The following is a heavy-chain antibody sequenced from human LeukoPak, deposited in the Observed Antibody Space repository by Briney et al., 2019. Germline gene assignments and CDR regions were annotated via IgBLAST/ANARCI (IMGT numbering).Heavy chain of an antibody. D-gene: IGHD2-2*01. CDR2: ISSSSSYI. Sequence: PGGSLRLPCAASGFTFSSYSMNWVRQAPGKGLEWVSSISSSSSYIYYADSVKGRFTISRDNAKNSLYLQMNSLRAEDTAVYYCARDGERDIVVVPAAMGRGYYYGMDVWGKGTTVTVSS. J-gene: IGHJ6*04. V-gene: IGHV3-21*01. CDR3: ARDGERDIVVVPAAMGRGYYYGMDV. CDR1: GFTFSSYS.